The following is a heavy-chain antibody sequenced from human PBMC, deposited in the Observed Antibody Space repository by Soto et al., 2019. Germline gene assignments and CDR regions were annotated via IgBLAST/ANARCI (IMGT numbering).Heavy chain of an antibody. CDR2: ISYDGSNK. J-gene: IGHJ4*02. CDR1: GFTFSYYS. Sequence: GSLRLSCAASGFTFSYYSMHWVRQAPGKGLEWVAVISYDGSNKYYADSVKGRFIISRDNSKNRLYLQMNSLRAEDTAVYYCAKGPPLDYWGQGTLVTVSS. V-gene: IGHV3-30*18. CDR3: AKGPPLDY.